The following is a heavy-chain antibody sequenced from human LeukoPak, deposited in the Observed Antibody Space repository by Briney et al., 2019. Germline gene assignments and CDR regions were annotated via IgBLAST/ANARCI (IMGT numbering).Heavy chain of an antibody. CDR3: ARDYGDYLGY. V-gene: IGHV1-46*01. CDR1: GYTFSDYY. J-gene: IGHJ4*02. D-gene: IGHD4-17*01. Sequence: ASVKVSCKASGYTFSDYYMHWVRQAPGQGLEWMGIINPSGGSTSYAQKFQGRVTMTRDTSTSTVYMELSSLRSEDTAVYYCARDYGDYLGYWGQGTLVTVSA. CDR2: INPSGGST.